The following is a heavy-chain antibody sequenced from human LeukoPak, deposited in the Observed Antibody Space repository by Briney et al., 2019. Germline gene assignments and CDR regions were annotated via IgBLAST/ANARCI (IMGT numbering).Heavy chain of an antibody. D-gene: IGHD2-2*03. Sequence: PSETLSLTCTVSGGSISSYYWSWIRQPAGKGLEWIGRIYTSGSTNYNPSLKSRVTMSVDTSKNQFSLKLSSVTAADTAVYYCARDFGYCSSTSRSPNAFDIWGQGTMVTVSS. J-gene: IGHJ3*02. CDR3: ARDFGYCSSTSRSPNAFDI. CDR2: IYTSGST. CDR1: GGSISSYY. V-gene: IGHV4-4*07.